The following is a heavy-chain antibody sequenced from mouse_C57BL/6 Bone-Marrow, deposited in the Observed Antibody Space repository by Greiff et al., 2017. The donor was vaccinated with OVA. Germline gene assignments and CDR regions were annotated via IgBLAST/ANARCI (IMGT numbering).Heavy chain of an antibody. CDR3: ARWGLYGFLFDY. V-gene: IGHV1-81*01. D-gene: IGHD1-1*01. CDR1: GYTFTSYG. Sequence: QVQLQQSGAELARPGASVKLSCKASGYTFTSYGISWVKQRTGQGLEWIGEIYPRSGNTYYNEKFKGKATLTADKSSSTAYMELRSLTSEDSAVYFCARWGLYGFLFDYWGQGTTLTVSS. J-gene: IGHJ2*01. CDR2: IYPRSGNT.